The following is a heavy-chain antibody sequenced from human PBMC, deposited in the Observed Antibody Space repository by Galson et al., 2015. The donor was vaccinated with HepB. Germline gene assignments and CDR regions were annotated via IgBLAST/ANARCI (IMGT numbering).Heavy chain of an antibody. Sequence: SLRLSCAASGFTFSSYAMSWVRQAPGKGLEWVSAISGSGGSTYYADSVKGRFTISRDNSKNTLYLQMNSLRAEDTAVYYCAKDVTYYDFWSYWGQGTLVTVSS. CDR3: AKDVTYYDFWSY. CDR2: ISGSGGST. J-gene: IGHJ4*02. V-gene: IGHV3-23*01. CDR1: GFTFSSYA. D-gene: IGHD3-3*01.